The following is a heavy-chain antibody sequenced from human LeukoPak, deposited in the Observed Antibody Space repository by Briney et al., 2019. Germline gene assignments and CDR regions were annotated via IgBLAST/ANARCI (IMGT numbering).Heavy chain of an antibody. V-gene: IGHV3-21*01. J-gene: IGHJ6*03. CDR3: ARDPYSGSYGDYYYYYMDV. D-gene: IGHD1-26*01. CDR1: GFTFSSYA. CDR2: ITSSSRYI. Sequence: GGSLRLSCAASGFTFSSYAMNWVRQAPGKGLEWVSSITSSSRYIYYADSVKGRFTISRDNAKSSLYLQMNSLRAEDTAVYYCARDPYSGSYGDYYYYYMDVWGKGTTVTISS.